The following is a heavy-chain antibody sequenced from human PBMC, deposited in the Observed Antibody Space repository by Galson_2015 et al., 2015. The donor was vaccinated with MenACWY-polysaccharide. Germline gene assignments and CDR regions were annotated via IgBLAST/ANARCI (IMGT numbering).Heavy chain of an antibody. CDR1: GGSMSGPY. V-gene: IGHV4-59*11. J-gene: IGHJ5*02. CDR2: IYYSGST. CDR3: ARGYFDSRGYSTWFDP. Sequence: ETLSLPCRVSGGSMSGPYWSWLRPPPGQELEWIGSIYYSGSTNYNPSLESRVTISVDTPKNQFSLKPTSVTAADTAVYYCARGYFDSRGYSTWFDPWGQGTLVAVSS. D-gene: IGHD3-22*01.